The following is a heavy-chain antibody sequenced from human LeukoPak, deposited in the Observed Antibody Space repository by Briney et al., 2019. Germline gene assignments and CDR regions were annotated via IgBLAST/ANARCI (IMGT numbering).Heavy chain of an antibody. CDR1: RFIFCSYS. J-gene: IGHJ6*04. CDR2: IFESSRHR. D-gene: IGHD5-12*01. V-gene: IGHV3-21*06. CDR3: ERGRAALARIGVMDV. Sequence: GGSLRLSCEASRFIFCSYSMNWVRRAPGKGLEWLSYIFESSRHRYYADSVRGRFTFPRQNAKNSLYLEMNGLRGEDRPTYYCERGRAALARIGVMDVWGEGTTVTVSS.